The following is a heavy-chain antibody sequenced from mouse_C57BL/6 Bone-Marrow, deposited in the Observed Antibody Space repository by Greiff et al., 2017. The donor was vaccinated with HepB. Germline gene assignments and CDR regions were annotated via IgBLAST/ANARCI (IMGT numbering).Heavy chain of an antibody. J-gene: IGHJ1*03. CDR3: AGQPHILHGDYWYFDV. D-gene: IGHD2-10*01. CDR1: EYAFPSHD. Sequence: EVQLVQSGAGLVQPGASLKLSCESTEYAFPSHDMSWVRKTPEKRLELVAAINSDGGSTYYPDTMERRFIISRDNTTKTLYLQMSSLRSEDTAFYYCAGQPHILHGDYWYFDVWGTGTTVTVSS. CDR2: INSDGGST. V-gene: IGHV5-2*01.